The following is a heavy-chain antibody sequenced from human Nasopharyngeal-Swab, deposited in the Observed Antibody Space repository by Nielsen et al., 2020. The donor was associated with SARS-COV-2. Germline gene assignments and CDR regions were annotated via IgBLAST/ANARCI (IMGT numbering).Heavy chain of an antibody. CDR1: GFTFSSYA. V-gene: IGHV3-23*01. D-gene: IGHD4-11*01. CDR3: AKEPTVTTLREWFDP. CDR2: ISGSGGST. J-gene: IGHJ5*02. Sequence: GESLKISCAASGFTFSSYAMSWVRQAPGKGLEWVSAISGSGGSTYYADSVKGRFTISRDNPKNTRYLQMNSLRAEDTAVYYCAKEPTVTTLREWFDPWGQGTLVTVSS.